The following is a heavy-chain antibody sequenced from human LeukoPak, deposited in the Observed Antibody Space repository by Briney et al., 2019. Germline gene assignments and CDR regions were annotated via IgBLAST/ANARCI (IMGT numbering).Heavy chain of an antibody. CDR1: GVTLSPYW. Sequence: GGSLRLSRAASGVTLSPYWMAWVRQAPGKGLEWVAAINQDGSGEYYMESVKGRFSVSRDNARNSAYLQLDSLRGEDSAVYYCVSGYTSGYWGQGTQVTVSS. CDR3: VSGYTSGY. J-gene: IGHJ1*01. CDR2: INQDGSGE. V-gene: IGHV3-7*01. D-gene: IGHD6-19*01.